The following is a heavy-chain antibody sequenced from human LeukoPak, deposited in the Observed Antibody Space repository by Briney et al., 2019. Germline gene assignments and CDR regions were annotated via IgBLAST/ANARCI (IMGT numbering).Heavy chain of an antibody. J-gene: IGHJ4*02. D-gene: IGHD3-22*01. CDR3: ARNYADIGGFYSYYFGY. CDR2: ITHSGST. V-gene: IGHV4-59*08. CDR1: GGSISRYY. Sequence: SETLSLTCTVSGGSISRYYWSWIRQPPGQGLEWIGYITHSGSTTYNPSLKGRVTISVDTSKNQFSLNLRSVTAADTAVYYCARNYADIGGFYSYYFGYWGQGALVTVSS.